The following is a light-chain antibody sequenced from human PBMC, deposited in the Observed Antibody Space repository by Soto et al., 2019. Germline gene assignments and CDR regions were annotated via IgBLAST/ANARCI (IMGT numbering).Light chain of an antibody. J-gene: IGKJ1*01. V-gene: IGKV3-20*01. CDR1: QSVTSNY. CDR2: GAS. Sequence: EIVLTQSPGTLSLSPGERATLSCRASQSVTSNYLAWYQQKPGQAPRLLISGASSRAAGISDKFSGSGSGTDFTLTISRLEPEDFALYYCQQYGSSPWTFGQGTKVEIK. CDR3: QQYGSSPWT.